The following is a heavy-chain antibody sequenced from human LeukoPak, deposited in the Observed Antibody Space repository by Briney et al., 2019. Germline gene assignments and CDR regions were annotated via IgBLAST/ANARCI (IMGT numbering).Heavy chain of an antibody. D-gene: IGHD2-2*01. CDR1: GFPFSSYA. CDR3: ARARYCSSISCREAFDI. CDR2: ISYDGNNK. V-gene: IGHV3-30-3*01. Sequence: GGSLRLSCAASGFPFSSYAMHWVRQAPGKGLEWVALISYDGNNKYYADSVKGRFTISRDNSKNTLYLQMNSLRAEGTAVYYRARARYCSSISCREAFDIWGQGTMVTVSS. J-gene: IGHJ3*02.